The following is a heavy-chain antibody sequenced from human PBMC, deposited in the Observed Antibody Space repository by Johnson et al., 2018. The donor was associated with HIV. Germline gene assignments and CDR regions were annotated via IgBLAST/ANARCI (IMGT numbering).Heavy chain of an antibody. J-gene: IGHJ3*02. D-gene: IGHD2-21*02. Sequence: EVQLVESGGGLIQPGTSLRLSCAASGFTFDDYAMHWVRQIPGKGLEWISGLSWNGGTIGYADSVKGRFTISRDNAKSSLYLQMNSLRAEDTALYYCAKDIGGDPKDACDIWGQGTMVTVSS. CDR1: GFTFDDYA. CDR2: LSWNGGTI. CDR3: AKDIGGDPKDACDI. V-gene: IGHV3-9*01.